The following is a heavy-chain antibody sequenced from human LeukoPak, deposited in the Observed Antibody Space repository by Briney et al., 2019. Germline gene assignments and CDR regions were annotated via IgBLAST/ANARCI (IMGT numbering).Heavy chain of an antibody. CDR2: INPNSGDT. V-gene: IGHV1-2*02. J-gene: IGHJ4*02. Sequence: ASLKVSCKASEYTFTDYYIHWLRQAPGQGLEWMGWINPNSGDTNYAQQFQGRVTMTRDTSFTTVYMEVSRLTSDDTAVYYCARVDYAFDYWGQGTLVTVSS. CDR1: EYTFTDYY. CDR3: ARVDYAFDY. D-gene: IGHD4-17*01.